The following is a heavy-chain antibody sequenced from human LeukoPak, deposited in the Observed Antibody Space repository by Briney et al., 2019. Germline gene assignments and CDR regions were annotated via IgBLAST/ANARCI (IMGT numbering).Heavy chain of an antibody. D-gene: IGHD1-1*01. CDR3: ARDGTKGNPWYYYYMDV. J-gene: IGHJ6*03. V-gene: IGHV1-8*01. CDR1: GYTFTSYD. CDR2: MNPNSGNT. Sequence: GASVKVSCKASGYTFTSYDINWVRQATGQGLEWMGWMNPNSGNTGYAQKFQGRVTMTRNTSISTAYMELSSLRSEDTAVYYCARDGTKGNPWYYYYMDVWGKGTTVTISS.